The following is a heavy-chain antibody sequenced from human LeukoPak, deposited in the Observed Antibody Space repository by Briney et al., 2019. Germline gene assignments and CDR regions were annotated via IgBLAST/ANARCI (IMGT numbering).Heavy chain of an antibody. J-gene: IGHJ4*02. D-gene: IGHD3-3*01. V-gene: IGHV4-34*01. Sequence: PSETLSLTCAVYGGSFSGYYWSWIRQPPVKGLEWIGEINHSGSTNYNPSLKSRVTISVDTSKNQFSLKLSSVTAADTAVYYCARGSLSTIFYYFDYWGQGTLVTVSS. CDR2: INHSGST. CDR3: ARGSLSTIFYYFDY. CDR1: GGSFSGYY.